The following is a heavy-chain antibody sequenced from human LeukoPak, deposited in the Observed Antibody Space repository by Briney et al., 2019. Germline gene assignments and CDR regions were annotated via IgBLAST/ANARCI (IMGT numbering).Heavy chain of an antibody. Sequence: SGGSLRLSCAASGFTFRSYWMDWVRQAPGKGLVCVSRIKSDGSSTSYADSVKGRFTISRDDAKNTLYLQMNSLRAEDTAVYYCARAYNSHFDYWGQGALVTVSS. CDR1: GFTFRSYW. D-gene: IGHD1-1*01. J-gene: IGHJ4*02. V-gene: IGHV3-74*01. CDR2: IKSDGSST. CDR3: ARAYNSHFDY.